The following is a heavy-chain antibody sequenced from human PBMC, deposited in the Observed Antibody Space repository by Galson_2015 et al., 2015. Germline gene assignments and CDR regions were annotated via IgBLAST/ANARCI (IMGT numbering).Heavy chain of an antibody. CDR1: GFTFSSYG. CDR2: IWYDGSNK. D-gene: IGHD5-18*01. CDR3: ARGRYSYGPYYFDY. Sequence: SLRLSCAASGFTFSSYGMHWVRQAPGKGLEWVAVIWYDGSNKYYADSVKGRFTISRDNSKNTLYLQMNSLRAEDTAVYYCARGRYSYGPYYFDYWGQGTLVTVSS. J-gene: IGHJ4*02. V-gene: IGHV3-33*01.